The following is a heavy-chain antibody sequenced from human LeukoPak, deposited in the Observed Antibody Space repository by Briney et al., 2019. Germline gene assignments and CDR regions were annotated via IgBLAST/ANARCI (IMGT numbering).Heavy chain of an antibody. V-gene: IGHV3-15*01. J-gene: IGHJ3*02. CDR1: GVTFSNAW. D-gene: IGHD1-26*01. Sequence: GGSLRLSCAASGVTFSNAWMSWVRQAPGKGLEWVGRIKSKTDGGTTDYAAPVKGRFTISRDDSKNTLYLQMNSLKTEDTAVYSCTTIVGDRRGAFDIWGQGTMVTVSS. CDR2: IKSKTDGGTT. CDR3: TTIVGDRRGAFDI.